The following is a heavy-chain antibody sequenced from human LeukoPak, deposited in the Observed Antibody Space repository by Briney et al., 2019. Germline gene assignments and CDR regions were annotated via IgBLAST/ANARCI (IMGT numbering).Heavy chain of an antibody. CDR1: GFTFDDYT. D-gene: IGHD3-10*01. J-gene: IGHJ5*02. CDR3: AKDYYGSGTNNNWFDP. Sequence: GGSLRLSCAASGFTFDDYTMHWVRQAPGKGLEWVSLISWDGVMTFYADSVKGRFTISRDNSKNSLYLQMNSLRAEDTALYYCAKDYYGSGTNNNWFDPWGQGTLVTVSS. CDR2: ISWDGVMT. V-gene: IGHV3-43*01.